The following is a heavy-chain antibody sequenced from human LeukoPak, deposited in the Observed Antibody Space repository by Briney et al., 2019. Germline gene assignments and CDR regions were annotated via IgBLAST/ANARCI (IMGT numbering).Heavy chain of an antibody. CDR3: ARDRIGGHSSSHAFDI. J-gene: IGHJ3*02. D-gene: IGHD6-6*01. V-gene: IGHV3-33*01. CDR1: GFTFSSYG. CDR2: IWYDGSNK. Sequence: GGSLRLSCAASGFTFSSYGMHWVRQAPGKGLEWVAVIWYDGSNKYYADSVKGRFTISRDNSKNTLYLQMNSLRAEDTAAYYCARDRIGGHSSSHAFDIWGQGTMVTVSS.